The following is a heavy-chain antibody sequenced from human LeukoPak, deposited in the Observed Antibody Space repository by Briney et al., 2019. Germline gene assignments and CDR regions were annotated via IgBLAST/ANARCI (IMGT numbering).Heavy chain of an antibody. D-gene: IGHD6-19*01. Sequence: SETLFLTCTVSGGSISSSSYYWGWIRQPPGKGLEWIGSIYYSGSTYYNPSLKSRVTISVDTSKNQFSLKLSSVTAADTAVYYCARFSGWFLGFDPWGQGTLVTVSS. CDR3: ARFSGWFLGFDP. CDR2: IYYSGST. CDR1: GGSISSSSYY. J-gene: IGHJ5*02. V-gene: IGHV4-39*01.